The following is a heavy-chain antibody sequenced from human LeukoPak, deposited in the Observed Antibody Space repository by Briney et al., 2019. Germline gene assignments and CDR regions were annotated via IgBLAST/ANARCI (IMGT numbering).Heavy chain of an antibody. V-gene: IGHV3-74*01. CDR3: ARGYCSGGSCYKLNACDI. CDR1: GFTFSSYW. D-gene: IGHD2-15*01. J-gene: IGHJ3*02. Sequence: QPGGSLRLSCAASGFTFSSYWMHWVRQAPGKGLVWVSHINSDGISTGYVDSVKGRFSISSHNAKNTLYLQMNSLRAEDTAVYYCARGYCSGGSCYKLNACDIWGQRTMVADSS. CDR2: INSDGIST.